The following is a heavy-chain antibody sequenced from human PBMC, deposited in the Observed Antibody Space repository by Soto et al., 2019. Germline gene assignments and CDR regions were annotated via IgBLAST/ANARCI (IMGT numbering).Heavy chain of an antibody. D-gene: IGHD6-19*01. J-gene: IGHJ4*02. CDR2: IYHSGST. CDR1: GGSISSGGYS. CDR3: ARAGGLGAVAVDY. V-gene: IGHV4-30-2*01. Sequence: QLQLQESGSGLVKPSQTLSLTCAVSGGSISSGGYSWSWIRQPPGKGLEWIGYIYHSGSTYYNPSLKSRVTISVDRSKTQCSRKLSSVTAADTAVYYCARAGGLGAVAVDYWGQGTLVTVSS.